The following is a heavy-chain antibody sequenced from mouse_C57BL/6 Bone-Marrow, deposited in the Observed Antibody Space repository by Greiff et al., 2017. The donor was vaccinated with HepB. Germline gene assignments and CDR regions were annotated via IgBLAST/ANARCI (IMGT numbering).Heavy chain of an antibody. CDR2: ISNGGGST. CDR1: GFTFSDYY. CDR3: ARRGDGYFAMDY. V-gene: IGHV5-12*01. J-gene: IGHJ4*01. D-gene: IGHD2-3*01. Sequence: DVMLVESGGGLVQPGGSLKLSCAASGFTFSDYYMYWVRQTPEKRLEWVAYISNGGGSTYYPDTVKGRFTISRDNAKNTLYLQMSRLKSEDTAMYYCARRGDGYFAMDYWGQGTSVTVSS.